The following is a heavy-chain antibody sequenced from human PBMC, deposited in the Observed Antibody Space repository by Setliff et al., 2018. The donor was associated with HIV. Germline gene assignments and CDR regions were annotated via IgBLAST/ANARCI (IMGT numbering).Heavy chain of an antibody. J-gene: IGHJ1*01. V-gene: IGHV4-34*01. CDR3: SRPLYGGNSDVCGF. CDR2: INHSGST. Sequence: PSETLSLTCAVYGGSFSGHYWTWIRQAPGKGLEWIGEINHSGSTNYNPSLESRVTISVDTSKKQFSLTLNSVTAADTGVYFCSRPLYGGNSDVCGFRGQGTLVTVSS. D-gene: IGHD4-17*01. CDR1: GGSFSGHY.